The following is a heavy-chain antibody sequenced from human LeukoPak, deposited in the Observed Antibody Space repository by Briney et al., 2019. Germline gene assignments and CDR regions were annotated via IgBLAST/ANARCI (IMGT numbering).Heavy chain of an antibody. CDR2: IYSGGST. J-gene: IGHJ4*02. V-gene: IGHV3-66*01. CDR1: GFTVSSNY. Sequence: GGSLRLSCAASGFTVSSNYMSWVRQAPGKGLEWVSVIYSGGSTYYADSVKGRFTISRENARNTLYLQMNSLTAEDTAVYYCVRDLILVWTPGDDFDHWGQGTLVTVSS. CDR3: VRDLILVWTPGDDFDH. D-gene: IGHD3-16*01.